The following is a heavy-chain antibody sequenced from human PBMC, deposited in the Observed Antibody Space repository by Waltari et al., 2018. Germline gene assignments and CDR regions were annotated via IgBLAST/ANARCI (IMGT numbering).Heavy chain of an antibody. CDR2: ISSSSSYI. D-gene: IGHD2-8*02. Sequence: EVQLVESGGGLVKPGGSLRLSCAASGFTFSSYSMNWVRQAPGKGLEWVSSISSSSSYIYYADSVKGRFTISRDNAKNSLYLQMNSLRAEDTAVYYCARLPSGTGYWSPFWGQGTMVTVSS. CDR1: GFTFSSYS. V-gene: IGHV3-21*01. J-gene: IGHJ3*01. CDR3: ARLPSGTGYWSPF.